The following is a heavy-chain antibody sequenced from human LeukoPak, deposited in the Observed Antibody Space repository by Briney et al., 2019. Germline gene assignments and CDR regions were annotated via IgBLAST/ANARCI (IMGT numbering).Heavy chain of an antibody. J-gene: IGHJ4*02. CDR1: GYTFTSYG. V-gene: IGHV1-18*01. D-gene: IGHD2-8*01. Sequence: ASVKVSCKASGYTFTSYGISWVRQAPGQGLEWMGWISAYNGNTNYAQKLQGRVTMTTDTSTSTAYMELRSLRSDDTAVYYCARDASRLKWNYFDYWGQGTLVTVSS. CDR3: ARDASRLKWNYFDY. CDR2: ISAYNGNT.